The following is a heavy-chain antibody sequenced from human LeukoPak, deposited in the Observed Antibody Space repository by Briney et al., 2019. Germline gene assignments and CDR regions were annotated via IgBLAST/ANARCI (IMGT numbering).Heavy chain of an antibody. V-gene: IGHV3-30*02. D-gene: IGHD3-10*01. Sequence: GGSLRLSCAASGFTFSSYGMHWVRQAPGKGLEWVTFIHSDGSNKYYADSVKGRSTISRDNSKNTLYLQMSSLRAEDTAVYYCAKMVWVGESTNDYWGQGTLVTVSS. CDR3: AKMVWVGESTNDY. CDR1: GFTFSSYG. J-gene: IGHJ4*02. CDR2: IHSDGSNK.